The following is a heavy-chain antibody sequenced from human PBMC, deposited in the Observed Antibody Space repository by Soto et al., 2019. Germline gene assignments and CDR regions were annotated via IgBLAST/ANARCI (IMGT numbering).Heavy chain of an antibody. CDR1: GFAFSSYG. CDR3: ARDGPPPVTTVTTGGY. D-gene: IGHD4-17*01. CDR2: IWYDGSNE. Sequence: PGGSLRLSCEASGFAFSSYGMHWVRQAPGKGLEWVAVIWYDGSNEHYADSVKGRFTISRDNSKNTLYLQMNSLRPEDTAVYYCARDGPPPVTTVTTGGYWGQGTLVTVSS. J-gene: IGHJ4*02. V-gene: IGHV3-33*01.